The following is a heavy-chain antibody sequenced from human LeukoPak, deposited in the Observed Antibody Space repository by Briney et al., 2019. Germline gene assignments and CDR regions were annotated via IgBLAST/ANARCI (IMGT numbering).Heavy chain of an antibody. Sequence: GGSLRLSCAASGFTFSSYSMNWVGQAPGKGLEGVSYISSSSSTIYYADSVKGRFTISRDNAKNSLSLQMNSLRSEDTAVYYCAGGPDYDFWSGWGYYYYYYMDVWGKGTTVTVSS. CDR3: AGGPDYDFWSGWGYYYYYYMDV. CDR1: GFTFSSYS. J-gene: IGHJ6*03. V-gene: IGHV3-48*01. D-gene: IGHD3-3*01. CDR2: ISSSSSTI.